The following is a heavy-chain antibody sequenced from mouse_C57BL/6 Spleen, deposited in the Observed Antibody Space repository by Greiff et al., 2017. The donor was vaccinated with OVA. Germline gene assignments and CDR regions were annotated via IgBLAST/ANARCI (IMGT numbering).Heavy chain of an antibody. CDR3: ARSVTGTGYFDV. CDR1: GYAFTNYL. D-gene: IGHD4-1*01. Sequence: QVQLKESGAELVRPGTSVKVSCKASGYAFTNYLIEWVKQRPGQGLEWIGVINPGSGGTNYNEKFKGKATLTADKSSSTAYMQLSSLTSEDSAVYFCARSVTGTGYFDVWGTGTTVTVSS. V-gene: IGHV1-54*01. J-gene: IGHJ1*03. CDR2: INPGSGGT.